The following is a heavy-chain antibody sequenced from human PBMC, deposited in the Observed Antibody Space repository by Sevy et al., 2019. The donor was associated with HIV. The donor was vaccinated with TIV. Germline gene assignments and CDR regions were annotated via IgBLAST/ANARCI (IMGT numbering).Heavy chain of an antibody. CDR1: GFTFSSYG. V-gene: IGHV3-33*01. CDR3: ASGAYYYASRTENFDY. Sequence: GGSLRLSCAASGFTFSSYGMHWVRQAPGKGLEWVALIWYDGSSKYYADSVKGRFTISRDNSKNTLYLQMNRLRAEGTAVYYWASGAYYYASRTENFDYWGQGTLVTVSS. J-gene: IGHJ4*02. CDR2: IWYDGSSK. D-gene: IGHD3-10*01.